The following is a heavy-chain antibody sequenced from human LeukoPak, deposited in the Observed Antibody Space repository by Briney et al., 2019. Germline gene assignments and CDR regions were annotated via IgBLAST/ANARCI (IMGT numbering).Heavy chain of an antibody. V-gene: IGHV3-53*01. J-gene: IGHJ6*02. Sequence: PGGSLRLSCAASGFTVSSNYMSWVRQAPGKGLQWVSVIYSGGSTYYADSVKGRFTISRDNSKNTLSLQMNSLRAEDTAVYYCARDSDILTGRGMDVWGQGTTVTVSS. CDR3: ARDSDILTGRGMDV. CDR2: IYSGGST. CDR1: GFTVSSNY. D-gene: IGHD3-9*01.